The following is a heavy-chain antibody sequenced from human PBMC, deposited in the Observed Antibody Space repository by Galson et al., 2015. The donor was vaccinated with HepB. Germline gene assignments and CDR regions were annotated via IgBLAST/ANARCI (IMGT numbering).Heavy chain of an antibody. CDR1: GFTFNNYA. D-gene: IGHD2-2*01. CDR3: AVCFSTSCYAAENFQH. Sequence: SLRLSCAASGFTFNNYAINWVRQAPGKGLERVAVISYDGINKWYADSVQGRFTISRDNSKNTVYLQINSRRAEDTAVYFCAVCFSTSCYAAENFQHWGQGTLVTVSS. J-gene: IGHJ1*01. CDR2: ISYDGINK. V-gene: IGHV3-30-3*01.